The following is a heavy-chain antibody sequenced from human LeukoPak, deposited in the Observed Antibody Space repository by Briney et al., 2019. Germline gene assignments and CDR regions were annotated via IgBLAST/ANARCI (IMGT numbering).Heavy chain of an antibody. CDR1: GFTFSSYA. D-gene: IGHD3-16*01. Sequence: GGSLRLSCAASGFTFSSYAMSWVRQAPGKGLEWVSAITGSGVTTYYADSVKGRFTISRDNSKNTLYLQMNSQRAEDTAVYYCARFPRLGDYYYYGMDVWGQGTTVTVSS. J-gene: IGHJ6*02. CDR3: ARFPRLGDYYYYGMDV. V-gene: IGHV3-23*01. CDR2: ITGSGVTT.